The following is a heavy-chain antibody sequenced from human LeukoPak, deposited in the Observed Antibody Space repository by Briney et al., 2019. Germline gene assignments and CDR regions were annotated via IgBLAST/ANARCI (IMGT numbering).Heavy chain of an antibody. J-gene: IGHJ4*02. CDR1: GFTFSSYE. CDR3: AKDPSTLTIRDDY. D-gene: IGHD5-24*01. V-gene: IGHV3-48*03. CDR2: ISSSGSTI. Sequence: GGSLRLSCAASGFTFSSYEMNWVRQAPGKGLEWVSYISSSGSTIYYADSVKGRFTISRDNSKNTVYVQMNSLRAEDTAVYYCAKDPSTLTIRDDYWGQGTLVTVSS.